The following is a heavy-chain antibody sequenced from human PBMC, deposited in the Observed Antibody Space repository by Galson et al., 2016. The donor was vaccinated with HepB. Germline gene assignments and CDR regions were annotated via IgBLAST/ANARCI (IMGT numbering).Heavy chain of an antibody. J-gene: IGHJ2*01. CDR2: ISSSSDTI. Sequence: SLRLSCAASGFTFSNYWMSWVRQAPGKGLEWISYISSSSDTIYYADSVRGRITISRDNAENSLSRQMNSLRDEDTAVYYCARNRGSPAYSSTWYGWDFDLWGRGTLVTVSS. CDR3: ARNRGSPAYSSTWYGWDFDL. CDR1: GFTFSNYW. D-gene: IGHD6-13*01. V-gene: IGHV3-48*02.